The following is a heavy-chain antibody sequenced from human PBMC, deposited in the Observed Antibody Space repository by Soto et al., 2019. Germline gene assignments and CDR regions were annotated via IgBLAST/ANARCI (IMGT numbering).Heavy chain of an antibody. CDR3: ARTPWEAYPGYYFDY. V-gene: IGHV4-4*02. Sequence: QVQLQESGPGLVKPSGTLSLTCAVSGGSISSSNWWSWVRQPPGKGLEWIGEIYHSGSTNYNPSLKSRVTISVDKSKNQFSLKLSSVTAADTAVYSCARTPWEAYPGYYFDYWGQGTLVTVSS. CDR1: GGSISSSNW. CDR2: IYHSGST. J-gene: IGHJ4*02. D-gene: IGHD1-26*01.